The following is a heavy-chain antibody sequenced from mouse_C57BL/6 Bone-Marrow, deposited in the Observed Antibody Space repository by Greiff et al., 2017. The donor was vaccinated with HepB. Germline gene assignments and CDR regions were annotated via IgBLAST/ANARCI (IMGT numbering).Heavy chain of an antibody. J-gene: IGHJ2*01. CDR1: GYAFSSSW. CDR2: IYPGDGDT. V-gene: IGHV1-82*01. Sequence: QVQLQQSGPELVKPGASVKISCKASGYAFSSSWMNWVKQRPGKGLEWIGRIYPGDGDTNYNGKFKGKATLTADKSSSTAYMQLSSLTSEDSAVYFCARSYLGVPDYWGQGTTLTVSS. D-gene: IGHD4-1*01. CDR3: ARSYLGVPDY.